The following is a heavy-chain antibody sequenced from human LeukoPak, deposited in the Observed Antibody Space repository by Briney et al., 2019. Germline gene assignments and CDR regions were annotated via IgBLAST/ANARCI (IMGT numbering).Heavy chain of an antibody. Sequence: SETLSLTCTVSGGSISSYYWSWIRQPAGKGLEWIGRIYTSGSTNYNPSLKSRVTMSVDTSKNQFSLKLSSVTAADTAVYYCARGPAYYGSGSFHGGPDYYYYYYMDVWGKGTTVTISS. CDR1: GGSISSYY. CDR3: ARGPAYYGSGSFHGGPDYYYYYYMDV. V-gene: IGHV4-4*07. J-gene: IGHJ6*03. D-gene: IGHD3-10*01. CDR2: IYTSGST.